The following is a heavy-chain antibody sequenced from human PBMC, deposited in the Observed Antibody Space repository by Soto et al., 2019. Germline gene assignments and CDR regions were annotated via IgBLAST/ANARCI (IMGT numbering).Heavy chain of an antibody. V-gene: IGHV5-51*01. CDR2: IYPGDSDT. D-gene: IGHD7-27*01. CDR1: GYSFTSYW. J-gene: IGHJ3*02. Sequence: GESLKISCKGSGYSFTSYWIGWVRQMPGKGLEWMGIIYPGDSDTRYSPSFQGHVTISADKSISTAYMQWSSLKASDTAMYYCARQFTIWGGAFDIWGQGTMVTVSS. CDR3: ARQFTIWGGAFDI.